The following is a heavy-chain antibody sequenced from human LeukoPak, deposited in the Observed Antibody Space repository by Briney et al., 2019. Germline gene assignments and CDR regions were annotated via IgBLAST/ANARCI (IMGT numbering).Heavy chain of an antibody. V-gene: IGHV4-34*01. CDR1: GGSFSGYY. J-gene: IGHJ6*03. Sequence: SETLSLTCAVYGGSFSGYYWSWIRQPPGKGLEWIGEINHSGSTNYNLSLKSRVTISVDTSKNQFSLKLSSVTAADTAVYYCARGGYCSSTSCTLRYYYYYYMDVWGKGTTVTVSS. CDR2: INHSGST. CDR3: ARGGYCSSTSCTLRYYYYYYMDV. D-gene: IGHD2-2*01.